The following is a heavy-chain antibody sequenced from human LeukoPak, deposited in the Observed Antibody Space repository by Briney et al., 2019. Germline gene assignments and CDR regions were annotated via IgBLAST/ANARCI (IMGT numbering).Heavy chain of an antibody. CDR3: ASQLGITTSXFDP. J-gene: IGHJ5*02. CDR2: IYHSGST. CDR1: GGSISSGGYS. Sequence: PSETLSLTCAVSGGSISSGGYSWSWIRQPPGKGLEWIGYIYHSGSTYYNPSLKSRVTISVDRSKNQFSLKLSSVTAADTAVYYCASQLGITTSXFDPWGQGTLVTVSS. V-gene: IGHV4-30-2*01. D-gene: IGHD3-3*01.